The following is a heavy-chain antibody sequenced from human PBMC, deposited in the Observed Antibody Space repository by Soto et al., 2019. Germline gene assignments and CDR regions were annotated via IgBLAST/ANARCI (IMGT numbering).Heavy chain of an antibody. Sequence: PGGSLRLSCAASGFTFSSYDMHWVRQATGKGLEWVSAIGTAGDTYYPGSVKGRFTISRENAKNSLYLQMNSLRAEDTAVYYCARVRPSGWSTPAGMDVWGQGTTVTVAS. J-gene: IGHJ6*02. CDR3: ARVRPSGWSTPAGMDV. CDR1: GFTFSSYD. CDR2: IGTAGDT. V-gene: IGHV3-13*01. D-gene: IGHD6-19*01.